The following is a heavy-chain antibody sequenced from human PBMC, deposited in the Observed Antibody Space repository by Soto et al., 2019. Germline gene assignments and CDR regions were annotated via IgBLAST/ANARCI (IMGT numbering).Heavy chain of an antibody. J-gene: IGHJ3*02. CDR3: ARSLVDTAMVTPRDAFDI. CDR1: GGSISSGGYY. D-gene: IGHD5-18*01. Sequence: QVQLQESGPGLVKPSQTLSLTCTVSGGSISSGGYYWSWIRQHPGKGLEWIGYIYYSGSTYYNPSLKSRVTISVDTSKNQFSLKLSSVTAAATAVYYCARSLVDTAMVTPRDAFDIWGQGTMVTVSS. V-gene: IGHV4-31*03. CDR2: IYYSGST.